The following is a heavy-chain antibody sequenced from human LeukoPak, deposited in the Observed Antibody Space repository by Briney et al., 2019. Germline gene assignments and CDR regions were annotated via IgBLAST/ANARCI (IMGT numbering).Heavy chain of an antibody. CDR3: ASLNYDSSGYYPGSYFDY. J-gene: IGHJ4*02. CDR2: ISSSSSYI. CDR1: GFTFSSYS. Sequence: PGGSLRLSCAASGFTFSSYSMNWVRQAPGKGLEWVSSISSSSSYIYYADSVKGRFTISRDNSKNTLYLQMNSLRAEDTAVYYCASLNYDSSGYYPGSYFDYWGQGTLVTVSS. V-gene: IGHV3-21*04. D-gene: IGHD3-22*01.